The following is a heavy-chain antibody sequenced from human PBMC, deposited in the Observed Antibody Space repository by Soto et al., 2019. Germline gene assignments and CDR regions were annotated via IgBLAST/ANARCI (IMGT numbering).Heavy chain of an antibody. Sequence: TLSLTCAVSGDSFTSNNWWTWVRQPPGQGLEWIGEIYRTGSTNYNPSLKSRVTISLDKSENQFSLKVTSLTAADTAVYYCASRDPGTSVDYWAQGTLVPVSS. CDR2: IYRTGST. CDR3: ASRDPGTSVDY. D-gene: IGHD1-7*01. V-gene: IGHV4-4*02. CDR1: GDSFTSNNW. J-gene: IGHJ4*02.